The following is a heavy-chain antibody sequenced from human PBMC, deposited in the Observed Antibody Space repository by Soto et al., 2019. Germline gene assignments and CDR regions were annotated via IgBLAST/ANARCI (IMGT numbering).Heavy chain of an antibody. CDR3: AKDPGVASGSWYADFDY. D-gene: IGHD6-13*01. Sequence: QVQLVESGGGVVQPGRSLRLSCAASGFTFSSYGMHWVRQAPGKGLEWVAVISYDGGNKYYADSVRGRFTISRDNSKNTQYLQMNSLRIEDTAVYYCAKDPGVASGSWYADFDYWGQGTLVTVSS. J-gene: IGHJ4*01. V-gene: IGHV3-30*18. CDR2: ISYDGGNK. CDR1: GFTFSSYG.